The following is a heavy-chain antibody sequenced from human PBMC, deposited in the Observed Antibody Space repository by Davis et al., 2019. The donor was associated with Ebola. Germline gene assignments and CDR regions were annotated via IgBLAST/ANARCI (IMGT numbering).Heavy chain of an antibody. D-gene: IGHD3-3*01. CDR2: ISYDGSNK. Sequence: PGGSLRLSCAASGFTFSSYAMSWVRQAPGKGLEWVAVISYDGSNKYYADSVKGRFTISRDNAKNSLYLQMNSLRAEDTALYYCAKDINSRFLEWFQGMDVWGQGTTVTVSS. CDR3: AKDINSRFLEWFQGMDV. J-gene: IGHJ6*02. V-gene: IGHV3-30*18. CDR1: GFTFSSYA.